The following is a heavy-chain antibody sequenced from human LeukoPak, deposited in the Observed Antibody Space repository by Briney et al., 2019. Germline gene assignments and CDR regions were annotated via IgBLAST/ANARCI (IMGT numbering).Heavy chain of an antibody. CDR1: GYSFTSYW. CDR3: ATNTMFRGIHAFDI. CDR2: IYPGDSDT. V-gene: IGHV5-51*01. D-gene: IGHD3-10*01. Sequence: VESLQIYSKGSGYSFTSYWIGWVRQMPGKGLEWMGIIYPGDSDTRYSPSFQGQVTISADKSISTAYLQWSSLKASDSAMYYCATNTMFRGIHAFDIWGQGTMVTVSS. J-gene: IGHJ3*02.